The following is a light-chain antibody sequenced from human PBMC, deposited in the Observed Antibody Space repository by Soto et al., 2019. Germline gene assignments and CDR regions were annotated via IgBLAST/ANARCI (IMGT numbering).Light chain of an antibody. V-gene: IGKV3-20*01. CDR1: QSISTK. CDR2: GAS. CDR3: QQYGSSPPRT. J-gene: IGKJ1*01. Sequence: EIVMTQSPATLSVSPGERAALSCRASQSISTKLAWYQQKPGQAPRLLIYGASTRATDVPDRFSGSGSGADFTLSISRLEPEDFAVYYCQQYGSSPPRTFGQGTKVDIK.